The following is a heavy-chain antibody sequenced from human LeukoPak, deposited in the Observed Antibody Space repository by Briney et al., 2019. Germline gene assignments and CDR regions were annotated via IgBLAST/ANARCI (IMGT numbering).Heavy chain of an antibody. V-gene: IGHV3-30*18. Sequence: GGSLRLSCEASGFTFSSYGMHWVRQAPGKGLEWVAVISYDGSTKYYADSVKGRFTISRDNSKNTLYLQMNSLRAEDTAVYYCANLAVAGTGATPFDYWGQGTLVTVSS. J-gene: IGHJ4*02. D-gene: IGHD6-19*01. CDR3: ANLAVAGTGATPFDY. CDR1: GFTFSSYG. CDR2: ISYDGSTK.